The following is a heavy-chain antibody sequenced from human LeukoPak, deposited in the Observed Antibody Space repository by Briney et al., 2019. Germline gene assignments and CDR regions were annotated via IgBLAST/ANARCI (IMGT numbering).Heavy chain of an antibody. V-gene: IGHV4-38-2*02. D-gene: IGHD1-26*01. J-gene: IGHJ4*02. Sequence: PSETLSLTCTVSGYSISSGYYWGWIRQPPGKGLEWIGSIYYSGSTYYNPSLKSRVTISVGTSKNQFSLKLSSVTAADTAVYYCAREGVVGATKDWGQGTLVTVSS. CDR3: AREGVVGATKD. CDR2: IYYSGST. CDR1: GYSISSGYY.